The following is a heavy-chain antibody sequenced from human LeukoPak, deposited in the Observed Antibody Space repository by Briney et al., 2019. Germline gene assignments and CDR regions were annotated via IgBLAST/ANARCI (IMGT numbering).Heavy chain of an antibody. CDR3: ARGAGAMYYYDSSGYYHDAFDI. J-gene: IGHJ3*02. Sequence: ASVKVSCKASGYTFTSYAMNWVRQAPGQGLEWMGWINTNTGNPTYAQGFTGRFVFSLDTSVSTAYLQISSLKAEDTAVYYCARGAGAMYYYDSSGYYHDAFDIWSQGTMVTVSS. CDR2: INTNTGNP. V-gene: IGHV7-4-1*02. CDR1: GYTFTSYA. D-gene: IGHD3-22*01.